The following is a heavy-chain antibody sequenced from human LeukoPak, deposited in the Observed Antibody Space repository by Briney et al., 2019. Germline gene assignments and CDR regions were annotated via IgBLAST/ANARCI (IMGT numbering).Heavy chain of an antibody. V-gene: IGHV1-2*02. CDR2: INPNSGGT. CDR3: ARGGLRYFDWLLRYNWFDP. CDR1: GYTFTGYY. Sequence: ASVKVSCKASGYTFTGYYMHWVRQAPGQGLEWMGWINPNSGGTNYAQKFQGRVTMTRDTSISTAYMELSRLRSDDTAVYYCARGGLRYFDWLLRYNWFDPWGQGTLVIVSS. D-gene: IGHD3-9*01. J-gene: IGHJ5*02.